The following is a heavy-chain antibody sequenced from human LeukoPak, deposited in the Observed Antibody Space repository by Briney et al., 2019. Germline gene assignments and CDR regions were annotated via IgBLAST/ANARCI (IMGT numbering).Heavy chain of an antibody. CDR3: AKEYKFDP. V-gene: IGHV3-48*03. CDR2: ISSSGSTI. CDR1: GFTFSSYE. J-gene: IGHJ5*02. Sequence: PGGSLRLSCAASGFTFSSYEMNWVRQAPGKGLEWVSYISSSGSTIYYADSVKGRFTISRDNSKNTLYLQMNSLRAEDTAVYYCAKEYKFDPWGQGTLVTVSS. D-gene: IGHD1-1*01.